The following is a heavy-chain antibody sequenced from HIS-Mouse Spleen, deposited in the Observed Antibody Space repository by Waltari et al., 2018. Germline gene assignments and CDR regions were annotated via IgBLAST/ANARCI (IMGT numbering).Heavy chain of an antibody. J-gene: IGHJ4*02. CDR1: GFTFSSYA. V-gene: IGHV3-30*04. CDR3: ARDRLGGSWSYYFDY. D-gene: IGHD3-10*01. Sequence: QVQLVESGGGVVQPGRSLRLSCAASGFTFSSYAMHWVRQAPGKGLEWVAVVSYDGSNKSYADSVKGRFTISRDNSKNPLYLQMNSLRAEDTAVYYCARDRLGGSWSYYFDYWGQGTLVTVSS. CDR2: VSYDGSNK.